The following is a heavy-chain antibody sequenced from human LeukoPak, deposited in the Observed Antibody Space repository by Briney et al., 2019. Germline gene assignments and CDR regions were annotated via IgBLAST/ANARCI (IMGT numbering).Heavy chain of an antibody. D-gene: IGHD2-2*01. CDR3: ARSVVPAAHASFDY. CDR1: GGTFSSYA. V-gene: IGHV1-69*13. CDR2: IIPIFGTA. Sequence: SVKVSCKASGGTFSSYAISWVRQVPGQGLEWMGGIIPIFGTANYAQKFQGRVTITADESTSTAYMELSSLRSEDTAVYYCARSVVPAAHASFDYWGQGTLVTVSS. J-gene: IGHJ4*02.